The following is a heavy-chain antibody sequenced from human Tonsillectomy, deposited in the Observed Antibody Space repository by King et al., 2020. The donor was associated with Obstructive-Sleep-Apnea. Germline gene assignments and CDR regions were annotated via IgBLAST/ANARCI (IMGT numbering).Heavy chain of an antibody. V-gene: IGHV3-30*04. J-gene: IGHJ3*02. CDR3: ARVGGGQQLFDAFDI. CDR1: VFTFSSYD. D-gene: IGHD6-13*01. CDR2: ISYDGSKK. Sequence: VQLVESGGGVVQPGRSLRLSCEASVFTFSSYDIHWGRQAPGKGPEWVAVISYDGSKKYYADSVKGRFTISRDNSKNTLYLQMNSLRAEETAVYYCARVGGGQQLFDAFDIWGQGTMVTVSS.